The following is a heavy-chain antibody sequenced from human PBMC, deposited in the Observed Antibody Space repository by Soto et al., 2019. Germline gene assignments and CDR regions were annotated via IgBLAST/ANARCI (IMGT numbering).Heavy chain of an antibody. CDR2: MNPNSGNT. V-gene: IGHV1-8*01. CDR1: GYTFTSYD. D-gene: IGHD3-10*01. J-gene: IGHJ4*02. CDR3: ARLRGVIKPLTGVPV. Sequence: GASVKVSCKASGYTFTSYDINWVRQATGQGLEWMGWMNPNSGNTGYAQKFQGRVTMTRNTSISTAYMELSSLRSEDTAVYYCARLRGVIKPLTGVPVWGQGTLVTVSS.